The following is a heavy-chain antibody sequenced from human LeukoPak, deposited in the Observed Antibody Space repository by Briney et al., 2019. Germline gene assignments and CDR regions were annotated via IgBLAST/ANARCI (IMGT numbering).Heavy chain of an antibody. Sequence: GGSLRLSCAASGFTFSSYSMNWVRQAPGKGLEWVSYISSSSTIYYADSVKGRFTISRDNAKNSLYLQMNSLRDEDTAVYYCARVLEPSAWYYGMDVWGQGTTVTVSS. J-gene: IGHJ6*02. CDR1: GFTFSSYS. CDR2: ISSSSTI. V-gene: IGHV3-48*02. D-gene: IGHD1-1*01. CDR3: ARVLEPSAWYYGMDV.